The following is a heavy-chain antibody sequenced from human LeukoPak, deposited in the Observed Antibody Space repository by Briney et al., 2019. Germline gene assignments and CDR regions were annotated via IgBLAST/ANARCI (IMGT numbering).Heavy chain of an antibody. Sequence: GGSLRLSCAASGFTFSSYWMHWVRQAPGKGLVWVSRINSDGSSTNYADSVKGRFTISRDNAKNTLYLQINSLRAEDTAVYYCASPIAVAGHYDFDSWGQGTLVTVSS. J-gene: IGHJ4*02. CDR2: INSDGSST. CDR1: GFTFSSYW. CDR3: ASPIAVAGHYDFDS. V-gene: IGHV3-74*01. D-gene: IGHD6-19*01.